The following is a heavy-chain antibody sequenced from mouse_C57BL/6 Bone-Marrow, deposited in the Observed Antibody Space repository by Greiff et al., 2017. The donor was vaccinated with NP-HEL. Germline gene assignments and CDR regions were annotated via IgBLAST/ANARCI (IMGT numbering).Heavy chain of an antibody. CDR3: ARRGDGYYFDY. D-gene: IGHD2-3*01. V-gene: IGHV1-82*01. Sequence: QVQLQQSGPELVKPGASVKISCKASGYAFSSSWMNWVKQRPGKGLEWIGRIYPGAGDTNYNGKFKGKATLTADKSSSTAYMQLSSLTSEDSAVYFCARRGDGYYFDYWGQGTTLTVSS. CDR2: IYPGAGDT. J-gene: IGHJ2*01. CDR1: GYAFSSSW.